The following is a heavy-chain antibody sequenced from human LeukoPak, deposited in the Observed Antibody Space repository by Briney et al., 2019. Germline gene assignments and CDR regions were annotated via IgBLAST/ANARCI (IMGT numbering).Heavy chain of an antibody. Sequence: GASVKVSCKASGYTFTSYGISWVRQAPGQGLEWMGWSSGYNGNTNYAQKLQGRVTMTTDTSTSTAYMELRSLRSDDTAVYYCARGNYCSGGSCYDGAFDYWSQGTLLTVSS. J-gene: IGHJ4*02. CDR2: SSGYNGNT. CDR1: GYTFTSYG. V-gene: IGHV1-18*01. CDR3: ARGNYCSGGSCYDGAFDY. D-gene: IGHD2-15*01.